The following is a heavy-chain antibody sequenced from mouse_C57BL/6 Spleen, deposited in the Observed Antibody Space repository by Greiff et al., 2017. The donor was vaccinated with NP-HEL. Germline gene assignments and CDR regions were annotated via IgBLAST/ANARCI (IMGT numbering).Heavy chain of an antibody. CDR3: ASEGIYYYGSSSDY. V-gene: IGHV14-2*01. Sequence: EVKLMESGAELVKPGASVKLSCTASGFNIKDYYMHWVKQRTEQGLEWIGRIDPEDGETKYVPKFQGQATLTEDTSSNTAYLQLSSLTSEDTAVYYCASEGIYYYGSSSDYWGQGTTLTVSS. J-gene: IGHJ2*01. CDR1: GFNIKDYY. CDR2: IDPEDGET. D-gene: IGHD1-1*01.